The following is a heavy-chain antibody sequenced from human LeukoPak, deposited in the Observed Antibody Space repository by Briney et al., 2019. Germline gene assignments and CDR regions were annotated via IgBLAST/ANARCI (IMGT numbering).Heavy chain of an antibody. Sequence: GESLQISCKGSGYSFTAYWIGWVRQVPGKGLELMGIIAPGDSDTRYNPALQGQVTISGDKSITTAYLQWSSLKASDTAMYYCARGDCSGGNCHFDYWGQGTLVTVSS. CDR2: IAPGDSDT. CDR1: GYSFTAYW. J-gene: IGHJ4*02. V-gene: IGHV5-51*01. D-gene: IGHD2-15*01. CDR3: ARGDCSGGNCHFDY.